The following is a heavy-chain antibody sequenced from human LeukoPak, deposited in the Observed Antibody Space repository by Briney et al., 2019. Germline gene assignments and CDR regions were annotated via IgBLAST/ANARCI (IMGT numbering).Heavy chain of an antibody. J-gene: IGHJ4*02. CDR2: ISYDGSNK. CDR3: ARDSYTVRFLDY. D-gene: IGHD4-17*01. CDR1: GFTFSSYG. V-gene: IGHV3-30*03. Sequence: GGSLRLSCAASGFTFSSYGMHWVRQAPGKGLEWVAVISYDGSNKYYADSVKGRFTISRDNSKNTLYLQMNSLRAEDTAVYYCARDSYTVRFLDYWGQGTLVTVSS.